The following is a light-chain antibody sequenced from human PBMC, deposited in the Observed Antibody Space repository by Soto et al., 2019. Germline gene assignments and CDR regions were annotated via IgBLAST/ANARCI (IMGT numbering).Light chain of an antibody. CDR2: DAS. V-gene: IGKV3-11*01. CDR1: QSVGSY. J-gene: IGKJ2*01. Sequence: EIVLTQSPATLSLSPGERATLSSRASQSVGSYLAWYQQKPGQAPRLLIYDASNRATGIPARFSGSGSGTDFTLTISSLEPEDFAVYYCQQRSNWPPYTFGQGTKLEIK. CDR3: QQRSNWPPYT.